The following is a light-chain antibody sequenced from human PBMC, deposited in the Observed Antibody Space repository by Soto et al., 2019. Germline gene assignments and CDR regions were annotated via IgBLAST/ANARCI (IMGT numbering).Light chain of an antibody. V-gene: IGLV2-8*01. CDR2: EVN. CDR3: SSYTSTTTRV. Sequence: QSALNEPPSSSGSPGQSVAISCTGTRSDVGGYNYVSWYQQHPGKAPKLMIYEVNKRPSGVPDRFSGSKSGNTASLTVSGLQAEDEADYYCSSYTSTTTRVFGTGTKVTVL. J-gene: IGLJ1*01. CDR1: RSDVGGYNY.